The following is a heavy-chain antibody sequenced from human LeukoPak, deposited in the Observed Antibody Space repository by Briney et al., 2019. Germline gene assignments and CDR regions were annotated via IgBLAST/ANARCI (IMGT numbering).Heavy chain of an antibody. Sequence: GESLKISCKASGYSFINYWIGWVRQMPGKGLDWMGIIYPGDSDTRYSPSFQGQVTISADKSISTAYLQWNSLKASDTAMYYCARTWNYADRIDYWGQGTLVTVSS. J-gene: IGHJ4*02. V-gene: IGHV5-51*01. D-gene: IGHD1-7*01. CDR2: IYPGDSDT. CDR3: ARTWNYADRIDY. CDR1: GYSFINYW.